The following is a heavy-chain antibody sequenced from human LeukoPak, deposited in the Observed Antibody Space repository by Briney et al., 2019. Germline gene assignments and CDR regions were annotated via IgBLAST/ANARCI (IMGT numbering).Heavy chain of an antibody. CDR3: ARETSLAGFASGLGFNY. D-gene: IGHD6-19*01. Sequence: SETLSLTCTVSGGSISTYYWSWIRQPPGKGQEWIGYIYGSGYTNYNPSLKSRVTMSIDTSKNHFSLKLTSVTAADTATYYCARETSLAGFASGLGFNYWGQGILVTVSS. V-gene: IGHV4-59*01. CDR1: GGSISTYY. CDR2: IYGSGYT. J-gene: IGHJ4*02.